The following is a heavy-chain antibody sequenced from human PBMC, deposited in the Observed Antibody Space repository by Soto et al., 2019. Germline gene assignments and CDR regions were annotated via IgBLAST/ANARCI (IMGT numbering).Heavy chain of an antibody. CDR2: ISAYNGNT. Sequence: ASVKVSCKASGYTFTSYYMHWVRQAPGQGLEWMGWISAYNGNTNYAQKLQGRVTMTTDTSTSTAYMELRSLRSDDTAVYYCAREYLAIHYYDSSGYPDAFDIWGQGTMVTVSS. CDR3: AREYLAIHYYDSSGYPDAFDI. V-gene: IGHV1-18*04. J-gene: IGHJ3*02. D-gene: IGHD3-22*01. CDR1: GYTFTSYY.